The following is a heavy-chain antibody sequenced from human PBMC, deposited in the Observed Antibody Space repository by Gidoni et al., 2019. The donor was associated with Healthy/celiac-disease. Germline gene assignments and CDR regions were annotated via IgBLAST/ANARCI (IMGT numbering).Heavy chain of an antibody. J-gene: IGHJ5*02. CDR2: ISGSGCST. D-gene: IGHD3-22*01. CDR1: GSTCSSYA. Sequence: EVQLLESGGGLVQPGGSLRLSCAASGSTCSSYAMTWVRQAPGTGLGWVSAISGSGCSTYYADSVKSRFTISRDNSKNTLYLQMNSLRAEDTAVYYCAKAHLRYYYDSSGSSSWFDPWGQGTLVTVSS. CDR3: AKAHLRYYYDSSGSSSWFDP. V-gene: IGHV3-23*01.